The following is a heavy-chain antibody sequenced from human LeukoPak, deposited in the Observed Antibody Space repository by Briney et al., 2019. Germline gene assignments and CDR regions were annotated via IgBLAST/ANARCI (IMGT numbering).Heavy chain of an antibody. Sequence: AETLSLTCTVPGGSISSYYWSWIRQPAGKGLVGSGHIYTSGSTNYNLSLESRVIISVDKSKNQFSLTLRSVTAADTAVYYCARDRSITIFGVAENWFDLWGQGTLVTVSS. CDR1: GGSISSYY. J-gene: IGHJ5*02. CDR3: ARDRSITIFGVAENWFDL. V-gene: IGHV4-4*07. CDR2: IYTSGST. D-gene: IGHD3-3*01.